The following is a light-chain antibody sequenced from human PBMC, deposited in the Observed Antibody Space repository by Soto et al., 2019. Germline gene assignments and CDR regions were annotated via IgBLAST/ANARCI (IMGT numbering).Light chain of an antibody. V-gene: IGLV2-8*01. Sequence: QSVLTQPPSASGSPGQSVTISCTGTSSDIGGYNSVSWYQQHPGKAPRLMIYEVNKRPSGVPDRFSGSKSGYMASLTVSGLQTEDEAFYYCSSSAGIYHYLVFGGGTKLTVL. CDR2: EVN. CDR1: SSDIGGYNS. J-gene: IGLJ3*02. CDR3: SSSAGIYHYLV.